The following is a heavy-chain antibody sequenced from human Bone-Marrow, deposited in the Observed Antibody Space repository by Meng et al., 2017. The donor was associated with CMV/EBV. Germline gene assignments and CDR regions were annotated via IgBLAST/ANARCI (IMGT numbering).Heavy chain of an antibody. CDR3: AREALTYYDFWSGYYNYYYYGMDV. D-gene: IGHD3-3*01. CDR2: ISSSSSTI. V-gene: IGHV3-48*04. Sequence: GESLKISCAASGFTFSSYSMNWVRQDPGKGLEWVSYISSSSSTIYYADSVKGRFTVSRDNAKNSLYLQMNSLRAEDTAVYYCAREALTYYDFWSGYYNYYYYGMDVWGQGTTVTVSS. J-gene: IGHJ6*02. CDR1: GFTFSSYS.